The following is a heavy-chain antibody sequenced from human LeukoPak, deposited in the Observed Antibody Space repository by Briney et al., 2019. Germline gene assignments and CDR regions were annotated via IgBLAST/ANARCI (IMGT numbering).Heavy chain of an antibody. CDR1: GFTFSSSV. CDR2: ISFDGIYR. Sequence: GGSLRLSCAASGFTFSSSVMHWVRQAPGKGLEGVAVISFDGIYRNYADSVKGRFTVSRDNSKNTVFLQMNSLRPEDTAMYFCASPFSSDYYLPFDSWGQGTLVTVSS. J-gene: IGHJ4*02. V-gene: IGHV3-30*03. D-gene: IGHD3-3*01. CDR3: ASPFSSDYYLPFDS.